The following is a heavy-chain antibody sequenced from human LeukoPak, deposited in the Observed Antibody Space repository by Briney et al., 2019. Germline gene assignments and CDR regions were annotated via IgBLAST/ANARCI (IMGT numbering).Heavy chain of an antibody. CDR1: GYSISSGYY. CDR2: IYHSGST. Sequence: SETLSLTCTVSGYSISSGYYWGWIRPPPGKGLEWIGSIYHSGSTYYNPSLKSRVTISVDTSKNQLSLKLGSVTAADTAVYYCARVRDGLLDYWGQGTLVTVSS. J-gene: IGHJ4*02. V-gene: IGHV4-38-2*02. CDR3: ARVRDGLLDY.